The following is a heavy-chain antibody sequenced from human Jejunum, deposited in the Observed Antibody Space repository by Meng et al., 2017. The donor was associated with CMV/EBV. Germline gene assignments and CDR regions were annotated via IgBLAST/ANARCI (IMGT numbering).Heavy chain of an antibody. CDR2: ISSSGST. V-gene: IGHV4-4*07. Sequence: GPCPGAGNPCQTLSVPCSVSGGSIRTCSGTWVRQPAGKGLGWIVRISSSGSTNYNPSLNSRVTMSVDTSMNHFSLRLSSVTAADTAVCYCARDLPGVGVDYWGQGTLVTVSS. CDR1: GGSIRTCS. J-gene: IGHJ4*02. CDR3: ARDLPGVGVDY. D-gene: IGHD2-2*01.